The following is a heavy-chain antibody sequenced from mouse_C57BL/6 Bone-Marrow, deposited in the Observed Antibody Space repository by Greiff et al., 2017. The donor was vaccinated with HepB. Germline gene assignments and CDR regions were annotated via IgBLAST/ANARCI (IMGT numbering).Heavy chain of an antibody. V-gene: IGHV1-18*01. Sequence: VQLQQSGPELVKPGASVKIPCKASGYTFTDYNMDWVKQSHGKSLEWIGDINPNNGGTIYNQKFKGKATLTVDKSSSTAYMEIRSLTSEDTAVYYCARSGGLGYYGSSYWYFDVWGTGTTVTVSS. CDR2: INPNNGGT. CDR3: ARSGGLGYYGSSYWYFDV. CDR1: GYTFTDYN. J-gene: IGHJ1*03. D-gene: IGHD1-1*01.